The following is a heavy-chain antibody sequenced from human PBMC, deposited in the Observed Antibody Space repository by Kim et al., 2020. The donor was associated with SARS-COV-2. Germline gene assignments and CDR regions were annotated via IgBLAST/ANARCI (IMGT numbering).Heavy chain of an antibody. CDR3: ASRDTAMVFTSYYYYYMDV. CDR2: ISSSSSYI. Sequence: GGSLRLSCAASGFTFSSYSMNWVRQAPGKGLEWVSSISSSSSYIYYADSVKGRFTISRDNAKNSLYLQMNSLRAEDTAVYYCASRDTAMVFTSYYYYYMDVWGKGTTVTVSS. CDR1: GFTFSSYS. D-gene: IGHD5-18*01. V-gene: IGHV3-21*01. J-gene: IGHJ6*03.